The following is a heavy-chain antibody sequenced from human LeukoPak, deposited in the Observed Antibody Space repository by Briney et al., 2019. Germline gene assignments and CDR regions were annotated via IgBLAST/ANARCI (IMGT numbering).Heavy chain of an antibody. CDR2: YSGST. CDR1: GVSISNNYFY. CDR3: AGNGDY. J-gene: IGHJ4*02. D-gene: IGHD2-8*01. V-gene: IGHV4-39*01. Sequence: SETLSLTCTVSGVSISNNYFYWAWIRQPPGKGLELIGYSGSTFYNSSLKSRVTISADTSQNQFSLSLTSVTAADTAVYYCAGNGDYWGQGTLVTVSS.